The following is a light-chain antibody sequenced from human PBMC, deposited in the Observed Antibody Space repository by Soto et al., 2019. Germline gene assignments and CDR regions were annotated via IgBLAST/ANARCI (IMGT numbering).Light chain of an antibody. CDR2: DAS. Sequence: DIQMTQSPSNLSATVGNRVTNTCRANQSISSWLAWYQQKPGKAPKLLIYDASSLESGVPSRFSGSGSGTEFTLTISSLQPDDFATYYCQQYNSYSPLTFGGGTKVDIK. V-gene: IGKV1-5*01. CDR1: QSISSW. CDR3: QQYNSYSPLT. J-gene: IGKJ4*01.